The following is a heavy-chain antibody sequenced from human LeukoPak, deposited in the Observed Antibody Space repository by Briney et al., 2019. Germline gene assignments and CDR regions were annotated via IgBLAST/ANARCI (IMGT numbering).Heavy chain of an antibody. CDR1: GFTFSSYG. Sequence: PGGSLRLSCAASGFTFSSYGMHWVRQAPGKGLEWVAVISYDGSNKYYADSVKGRFTISRDNSKNTLYLQMNSLRAEDTAVYYCAKVRGYYQGLFDYWGQGTLVTVSS. V-gene: IGHV3-30*18. CDR3: AKVRGYYQGLFDY. J-gene: IGHJ4*02. CDR2: ISYDGSNK. D-gene: IGHD3-22*01.